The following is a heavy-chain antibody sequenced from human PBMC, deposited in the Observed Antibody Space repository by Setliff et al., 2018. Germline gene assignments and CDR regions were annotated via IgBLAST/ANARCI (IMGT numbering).Heavy chain of an antibody. CDR3: TRDFWPESSGFAFGQ. Sequence: QPGGSLRLSCAASGFTFSDHYMDWVRQAPGKGLEWVGRIRNKVNSYITQYAASVEGRFTISRDDSKGIAYLRMNSLKIEDTAVYYCTRDFWPESSGFAFGQWGQGTLVTVSS. V-gene: IGHV3-72*01. D-gene: IGHD3-22*01. CDR2: IRNKVNSYIT. CDR1: GFTFSDHY. J-gene: IGHJ4*02.